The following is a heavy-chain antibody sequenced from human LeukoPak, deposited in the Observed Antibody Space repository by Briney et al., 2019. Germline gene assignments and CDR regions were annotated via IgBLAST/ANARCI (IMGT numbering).Heavy chain of an antibody. CDR1: GVTLSDHH. CDR3: ARDGKEGDNSGFDI. Sequence: GSLLLSCAASGVTLSDHHMDGVRQAPGKGLEGIGRTGNKARGYTTEYAAWVKGRFTISRDDSKTSVYLQMSSLKTEDTAVYFCARDGKEGDNSGFDIWGQGTVVTVSS. CDR2: TGNKARGYTT. D-gene: IGHD1-26*01. J-gene: IGHJ3*02. V-gene: IGHV3-72*01.